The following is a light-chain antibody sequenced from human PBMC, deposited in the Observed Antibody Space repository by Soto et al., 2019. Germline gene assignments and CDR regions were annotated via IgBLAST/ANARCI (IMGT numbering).Light chain of an antibody. V-gene: IGKV3-20*01. Sequence: EIVLTQSPGTLSLSPGERATLSCRASQSVSSSYLSWYQQKPGQAPMLLIYGASSRATGITDRFSGSGSGTDFTLTISRLEPEDFAVYYCQQYGSSPPWTFGQGTKVEIK. CDR3: QQYGSSPPWT. CDR1: QSVSSSY. J-gene: IGKJ1*01. CDR2: GAS.